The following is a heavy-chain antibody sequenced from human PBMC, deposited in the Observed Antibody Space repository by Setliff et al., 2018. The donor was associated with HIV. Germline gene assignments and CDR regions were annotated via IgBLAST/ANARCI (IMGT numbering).Heavy chain of an antibody. J-gene: IGHJ4*02. V-gene: IGHV3-48*01. CDR2: IYPDSNNI. CDR3: TTGFRVRGVIWQTYYFDY. CDR1: GFTFSDYP. Sequence: GGSLRLSCAASGFTFSDYPMNWVRQAPGKGLEWVSHIYPDSNNIDYTDSVKGRFTISRDNAKNSLYLQMNSLRAEDTAVYYCTTGFRVRGVIWQTYYFDYWGQGTLVTVSS. D-gene: IGHD3-10*01.